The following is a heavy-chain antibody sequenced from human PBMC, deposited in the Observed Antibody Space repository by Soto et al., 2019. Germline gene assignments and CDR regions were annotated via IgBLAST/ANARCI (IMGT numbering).Heavy chain of an antibody. J-gene: IGHJ5*02. D-gene: IGHD2-15*01. V-gene: IGHV1-8*01. CDR1: GYTFTSYD. CDR2: MNPNSGNT. Sequence: QVQLVQSGAEVKKPGALVKVSCKASGYTFTSYDINWVRQATGQGLEWLGWMNPNSGNTGYAQRFQGRVTMTRNPSISTAYMELSSLTYEDTAVYYCARDYGGSSGWFDPWGLGTLVTVTS. CDR3: ARDYGGSSGWFDP.